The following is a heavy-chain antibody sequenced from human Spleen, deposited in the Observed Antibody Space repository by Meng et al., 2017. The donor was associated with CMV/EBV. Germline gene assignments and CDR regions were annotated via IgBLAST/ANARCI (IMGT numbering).Heavy chain of an antibody. J-gene: IGHJ4*02. CDR2: IGTTGDT. Sequence: GESLKISCAASGFTFSRYDMHWVRQATGKGLEWVSAIGTTGDTYYLGSVKGRFTISREKAKNSLYLQMNSLRAEDTAVYYCARGGGVATITFGYWGQGTLVTISS. CDR3: ARGGGVATITFGY. CDR1: GFTFSRYD. V-gene: IGHV3-13*01. D-gene: IGHD5-24*01.